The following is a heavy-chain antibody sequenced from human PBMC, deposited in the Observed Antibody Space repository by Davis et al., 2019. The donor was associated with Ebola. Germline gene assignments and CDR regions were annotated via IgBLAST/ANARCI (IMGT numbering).Heavy chain of an antibody. CDR3: ARETTPHYYGMDV. J-gene: IGHJ6*02. Sequence: PSETLSLTCTVSGGSISSYYWSWIRQPPGKGLEWIGYIYYSGSTNYNPSLKSRVTISVDTSKNQFSRKLSSVTAADTAVYYCARETTPHYYGMDVWGQGTTVTVSS. CDR2: IYYSGST. V-gene: IGHV4-59*01. CDR1: GGSISSYY. D-gene: IGHD1-1*01.